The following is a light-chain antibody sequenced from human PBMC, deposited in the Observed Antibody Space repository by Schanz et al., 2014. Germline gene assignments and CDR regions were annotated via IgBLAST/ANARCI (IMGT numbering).Light chain of an antibody. CDR2: DTS. J-gene: IGLJ2*01. CDR1: TGAVTSGHS. CDR3: LLSYSGARPVI. Sequence: QTVVTQEPSLTVSPGGTVTLTCGSTTGAVTSGHSPYWFQQKPGQAPRTLIYDTSNKYSWTPARFSGSLLGGKAALTLSGAQPEDEAEYYCLLSYSGARPVIFGGGTKLTVL. V-gene: IGLV7-46*01.